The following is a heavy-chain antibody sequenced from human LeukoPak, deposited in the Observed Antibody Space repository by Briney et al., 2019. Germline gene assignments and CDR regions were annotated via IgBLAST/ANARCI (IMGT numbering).Heavy chain of an antibody. D-gene: IGHD2-15*01. Sequence: GGSLRLSCAASGFTFNSYAMRWVRQAPGKGLEWVSAISGGGVTTYYADSVKGRFTISRDNSENTLYLQMNSLRAEDTAVYYCAKCASLGSFDYWGQGTLVTVSS. V-gene: IGHV3-23*01. J-gene: IGHJ4*02. CDR1: GFTFNSYA. CDR2: ISGGGVTT. CDR3: AKCASLGSFDY.